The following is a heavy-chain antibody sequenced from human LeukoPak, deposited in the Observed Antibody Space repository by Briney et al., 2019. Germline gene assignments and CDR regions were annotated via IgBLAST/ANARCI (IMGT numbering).Heavy chain of an antibody. CDR2: INHSGST. V-gene: IGHV4-34*01. CDR1: GGSFSGCY. CDR3: ARIDVVVPAYTPKYYFDY. D-gene: IGHD2-2*01. J-gene: IGHJ4*02. Sequence: PSETLSLTCAVYGGSFSGCYWSWIRQPPGKGLEWIGEINHSGSTNYNPSLKSRVTISVDTSKNQFSLKLSSVTAADTAVYYCARIDVVVPAYTPKYYFDYWGQGTLVTVSS.